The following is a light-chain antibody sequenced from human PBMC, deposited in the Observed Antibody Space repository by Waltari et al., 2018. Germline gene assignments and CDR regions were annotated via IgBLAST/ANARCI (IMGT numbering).Light chain of an antibody. J-gene: IGLJ3*02. V-gene: IGLV4-69*01. CDR3: QAWDTAFNWV. CDR2: LNDDGSH. CDR1: SGHSTYA. Sequence: QLVLTQSPSASASLGASVKLTCTLSSGHSTYAIAWYQQQPEKGPRFLLKLNDDGSHIRGDGIPDRFSGSSSGAERYRTISSLQSEDEADYYCQAWDTAFNWVFGGGTKLTVL.